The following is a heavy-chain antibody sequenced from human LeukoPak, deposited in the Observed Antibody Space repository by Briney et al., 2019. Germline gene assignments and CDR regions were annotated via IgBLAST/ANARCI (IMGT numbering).Heavy chain of an antibody. D-gene: IGHD3-10*01. CDR1: GGSMSINTW. J-gene: IGHJ5*02. V-gene: IGHV4-4*02. CDR3: ARDVYGTGNWLDP. Sequence: SETLSLTCAASGGSMSINTWWSWVRQPPGKGLEWIGEIHHSGSTNYNPSLRSRVTISVDKSKNQFSLPLPSVTAADTAVYYCARDVYGTGNWLDPWGQGTLVSVSS. CDR2: IHHSGST.